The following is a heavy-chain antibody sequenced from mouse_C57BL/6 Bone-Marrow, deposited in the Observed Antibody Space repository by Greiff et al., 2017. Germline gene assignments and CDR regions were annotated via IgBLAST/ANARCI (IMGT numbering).Heavy chain of an antibody. CDR1: GFSLPSYG. CDR2: LWSDGST. J-gene: IGHJ1*03. D-gene: IGHD2-2*01. CDR3: ARHGYDGYWYFDV. V-gene: IGHV2-6-1*01. Sequence: QVQLQQSGPGLVAPSQSLSITCTVSGFSLPSYGVHWVRQPPGKGLEWLVVLWSDGSTTYNSALKSKLSISKDNSKSQVFIKMNSLQTDDTAMYYCARHGYDGYWYFDVWGTGTTVTVSS.